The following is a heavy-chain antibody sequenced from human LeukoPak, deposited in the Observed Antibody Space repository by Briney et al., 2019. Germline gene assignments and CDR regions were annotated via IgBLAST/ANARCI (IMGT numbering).Heavy chain of an antibody. J-gene: IGHJ4*02. CDR3: ARGEWELPNYFDY. CDR2: ISGSGGST. V-gene: IGHV3-23*01. D-gene: IGHD1-26*01. CDR1: GFTFSSYA. Sequence: GGSLRLSCAASGFTFSSYAMSWVRQAPVKGLEWVSAISGSGGSTYYADSVKGRFTISRDNSKNTLYLQMNSLRAENTAVYYCARGEWELPNYFDYWGQGTLVTVSS.